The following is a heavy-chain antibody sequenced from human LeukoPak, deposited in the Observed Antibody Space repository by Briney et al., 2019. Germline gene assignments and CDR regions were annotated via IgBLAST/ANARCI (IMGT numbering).Heavy chain of an antibody. J-gene: IGHJ3*01. CDR2: IYYSGST. Sequence: PSETLSLTCAVSGGSISSYYWSWIRQPPGKGLEWIGYIYYSGSTNYNPSLKSRVTISVDTSKNQFSLKLSSVTAAVTAVYYCARGGRFSSENWGQGTMVTVSS. V-gene: IGHV4-59*01. CDR3: ARGGRFSSEN. D-gene: IGHD6-19*01. CDR1: GGSISSYY.